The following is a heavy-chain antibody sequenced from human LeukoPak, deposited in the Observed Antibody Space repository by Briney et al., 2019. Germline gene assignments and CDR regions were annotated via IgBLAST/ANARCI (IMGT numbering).Heavy chain of an antibody. V-gene: IGHV4-39*07. D-gene: IGHD3-10*01. CDR3: ARGSGGFGESHYYYGMDV. J-gene: IGHJ6*02. CDR2: IYYSGST. Sequence: PSETLSLTCTVSGGSISSSSYYWGWIRQPPGKGLEWIGSIYYSGSTYYNPSLKSRVTISVDTSKNQFSLKLSSVTAADTAVYYCARGSGGFGESHYYYGMDVWGQGTTVTVSS. CDR1: GGSISSSSYY.